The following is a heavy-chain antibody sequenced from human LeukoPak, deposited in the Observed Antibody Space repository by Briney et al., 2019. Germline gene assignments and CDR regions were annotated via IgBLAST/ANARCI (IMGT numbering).Heavy chain of an antibody. D-gene: IGHD3-10*01. Sequence: PGGSLRLSCSASGFTFSTYGMHWVRQAPGKGLEWLSFIRYDAITEYYADSVKGRFTIARDNSKNILYLQMSSLRGDNTAVYYCAKDGNNYGSYFYSYHMDVWGKGTTVTVPS. CDR3: AKDGNNYGSYFYSYHMDV. CDR2: IRYDAITE. CDR1: GFTFSTYG. V-gene: IGHV3-30*02. J-gene: IGHJ6*04.